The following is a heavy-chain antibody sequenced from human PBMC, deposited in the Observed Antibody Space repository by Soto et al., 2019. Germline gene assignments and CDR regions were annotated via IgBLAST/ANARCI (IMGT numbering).Heavy chain of an antibody. CDR2: ISWDGGST. Sequence: GGSLRLSCAASGFTSDDYTMHWVRQAPGKGLEWVSLISWDGGSTYYADSVRGRFTISRDNSKNSLYLQMNSLRTEDTALYYCAKEASGAHYYYYGMDVWGQGTTVTVSS. D-gene: IGHD3-10*01. CDR3: AKEASGAHYYYYGMDV. V-gene: IGHV3-43*01. CDR1: GFTSDDYT. J-gene: IGHJ6*02.